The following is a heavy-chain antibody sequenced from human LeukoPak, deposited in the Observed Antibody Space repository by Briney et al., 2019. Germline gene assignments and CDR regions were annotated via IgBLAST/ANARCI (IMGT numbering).Heavy chain of an antibody. D-gene: IGHD6-13*01. V-gene: IGHV3-23*01. J-gene: IGHJ6*02. CDR1: GFTFSNYW. Sequence: GGSLRLSCAASGFTFSNYWMSWVRQAPGKGLEWVSVITGSGGNTYYADSVKGRFTISKDNSKNTVYLQMSSLRVDDTAVYYCAKAASSSWPSYYYGMGVWGQGTTVTVSS. CDR2: ITGSGGNT. CDR3: AKAASSSWPSYYYGMGV.